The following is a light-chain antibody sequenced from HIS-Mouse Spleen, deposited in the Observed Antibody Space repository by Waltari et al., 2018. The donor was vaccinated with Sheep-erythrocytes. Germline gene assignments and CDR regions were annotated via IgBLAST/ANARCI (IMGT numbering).Light chain of an antibody. CDR1: SSHVGGYNH. CDR2: DVS. CDR3: CSYAGSYNHV. J-gene: IGLJ1*01. Sequence: QSALTQPRSVSGSPGQSVPISCTGTSSHVGGYNHVSRYQQHPGKAPKLMIYDVSKRPSGVPDRFSGSKSGNTASLTISGLQAEDEADYYCCSYAGSYNHVFATGTKVTVL. V-gene: IGLV2-11*01.